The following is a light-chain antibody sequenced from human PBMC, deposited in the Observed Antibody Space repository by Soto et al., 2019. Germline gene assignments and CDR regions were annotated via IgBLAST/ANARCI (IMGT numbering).Light chain of an antibody. Sequence: QSVLTQPPSVSGSPGQSVTISCTGTSSDLDSYNRVSWYQRPPGTGPKLMIYEVSNRPSGVPDRFSGSKSGNTASLTISGLQAEDEAEYYCSLYTTDSTYVFGTGTKVTVL. CDR3: SLYTTDSTYV. J-gene: IGLJ1*01. CDR1: SSDLDSYNR. V-gene: IGLV2-18*01. CDR2: EVS.